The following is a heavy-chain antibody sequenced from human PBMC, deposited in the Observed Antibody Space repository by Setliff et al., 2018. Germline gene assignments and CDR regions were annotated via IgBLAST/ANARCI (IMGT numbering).Heavy chain of an antibody. CDR3: SSYLVS. Sequence: PVGSLRLSCAASGFDFKPHWMDWARQAPGKGLEWVANIKEDGSQRNYVDAVRGRFTVSRDNARNLLYLQMNSLRVDDTAVYYCSSYLVSWGQGALVTVSS. D-gene: IGHD2-21*01. J-gene: IGHJ4*02. CDR1: GFDFKPHW. CDR2: IKEDGSQR. V-gene: IGHV3-7*01.